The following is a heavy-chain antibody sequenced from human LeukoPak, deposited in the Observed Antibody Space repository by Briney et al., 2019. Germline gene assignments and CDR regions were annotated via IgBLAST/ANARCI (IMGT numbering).Heavy chain of an antibody. V-gene: IGHV5-51*01. D-gene: IGHD4-17*01. CDR1: GYSFTNYW. Sequence: GESLKISCKGSGYSFTNYWIGWVRQMPGKGLEWMGIIYPGDSETRNSPSFQGQVTISVDKSITTAYLQWSSLKASDTAMYYCARLYGDYWYYFDYWGQGTLVTVSS. CDR2: IYPGDSET. J-gene: IGHJ4*02. CDR3: ARLYGDYWYYFDY.